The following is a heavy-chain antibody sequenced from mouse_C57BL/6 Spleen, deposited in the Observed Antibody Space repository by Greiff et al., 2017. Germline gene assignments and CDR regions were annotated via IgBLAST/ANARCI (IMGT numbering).Heavy chain of an antibody. D-gene: IGHD1-1*01. CDR3: TRWTTVVAGYAMDY. V-gene: IGHV1-5*01. CDR1: GYTFTSYW. Sequence: EVHLVESGTVLARPGASVKMSCKTSGYTFTSYWMHWVKQRPGQGLEWIGAIYPGNSDTSYNQKFKGKAKLTAVTSASTAYMELSSLTNEDSAVYYCTRWTTVVAGYAMDYWGQGTSVTVSS. CDR2: IYPGNSDT. J-gene: IGHJ4*01.